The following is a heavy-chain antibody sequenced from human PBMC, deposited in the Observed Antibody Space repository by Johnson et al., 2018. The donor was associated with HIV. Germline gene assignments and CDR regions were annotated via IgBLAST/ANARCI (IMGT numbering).Heavy chain of an antibody. V-gene: IGHV3-66*03. D-gene: IGHD3-9*01. CDR2: IYSGGST. J-gene: IGHJ3*02. CDR1: GFSVSSNY. CDR3: ARAAYVHYDIWTGPPREDAFDI. Sequence: MLLVESGGGLIQPGGSLRLSCAASGFSVSSNYMSWVRQAPGKGLEWASVIYSGGSTYYADSVRGLFTISSDNHKNTLYLQMNSLSAEDAAVYYCARAAYVHYDIWTGPPREDAFDIWGQGTMVTVSS.